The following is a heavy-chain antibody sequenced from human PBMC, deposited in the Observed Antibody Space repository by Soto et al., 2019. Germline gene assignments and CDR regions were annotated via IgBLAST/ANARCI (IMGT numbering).Heavy chain of an antibody. J-gene: IGHJ4*02. V-gene: IGHV3-7*05. CDR3: ARDRQYYFDY. D-gene: IGHD6-6*01. Sequence: GGSLRLSCAASGFTFSRYWMSWVRQAPGKGLEWVANIKEDGSEKYYVDSVKGRFTISRDNAKNSLYLQMNSLRAEDTAVYYCARDRQYYFDYWGQGTLVTVSS. CDR1: GFTFSRYW. CDR2: IKEDGSEK.